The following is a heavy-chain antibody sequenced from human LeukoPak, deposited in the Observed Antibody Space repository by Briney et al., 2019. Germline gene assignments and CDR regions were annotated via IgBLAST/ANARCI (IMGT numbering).Heavy chain of an antibody. V-gene: IGHV3-11*05. Sequence: NPGGSLRLSCAASGFTFSDYYMTWIRQAPGKGLEWVSYISSSSSYTNDADSAKGRFTISRDNAKDSLYLQMNSLRVEDTAVYYCARDQGGGWYFDVWGHGTMVTVSS. CDR2: ISSSSSYT. D-gene: IGHD1-26*01. CDR3: ARDQGGGWYFDV. J-gene: IGHJ2*01. CDR1: GFTFSDYY.